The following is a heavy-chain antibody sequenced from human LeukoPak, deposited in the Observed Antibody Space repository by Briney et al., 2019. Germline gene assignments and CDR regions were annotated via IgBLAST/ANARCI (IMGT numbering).Heavy chain of an antibody. CDR3: ARDNSAERGQQLAN. CDR2: INSDGSST. D-gene: IGHD6-13*01. J-gene: IGHJ4*02. V-gene: IGHV3-74*01. Sequence: GGSLRLSCAASGFTFSSYWMHWVRQAPGKGLVWVSRINSDGSSTIYADSVRGRFTISRDNAKNSLFLQINSLRVEDTAVYYCARDNSAERGQQLANWGQGTLVTVSS. CDR1: GFTFSSYW.